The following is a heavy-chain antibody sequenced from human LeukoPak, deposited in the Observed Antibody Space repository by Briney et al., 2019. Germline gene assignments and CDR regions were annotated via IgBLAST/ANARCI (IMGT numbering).Heavy chain of an antibody. CDR1: GGSFSGYY. D-gene: IGHD4-17*01. V-gene: IGHV4-34*01. CDR2: INHSGST. CDR3: ARGSRLRRCYYYYGMDV. Sequence: SETLSLTCAVYGGSFSGYYWSWIRQPPGKGLEWIGEINHSGSTNYNPSLKSRVTISVDTSKNQFSLKLSSVTAADTAVYYCARGSRLRRCYYYYGMDVWGQGTTVTVSS. J-gene: IGHJ6*02.